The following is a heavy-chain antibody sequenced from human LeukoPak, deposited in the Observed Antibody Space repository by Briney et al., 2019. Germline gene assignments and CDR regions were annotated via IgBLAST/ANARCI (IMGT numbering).Heavy chain of an antibody. J-gene: IGHJ4*02. D-gene: IGHD6-19*01. CDR1: GFTSSAFS. CDR2: SSSSSSDI. V-gene: IGHV3-21*01. Sequence: PGGSLRLSCAASGFTSSAFSMNWVRQAPGKGLEWVSASSSSSSDIYYTDSVKGRFTISRDNANNFLYLQVSSLRAEDTAVYYCATGYTSGTRIDCWGQGTLVSVSS. CDR3: ATGYTSGTRIDC.